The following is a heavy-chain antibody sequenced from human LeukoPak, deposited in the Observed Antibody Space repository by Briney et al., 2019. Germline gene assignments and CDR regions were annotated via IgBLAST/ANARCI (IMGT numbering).Heavy chain of an antibody. CDR1: GLTFSSYS. V-gene: IGHV3-21*01. CDR3: ARDKAGAGFGDAFDI. D-gene: IGHD3-10*01. CDR2: ISSSSYI. J-gene: IGHJ3*02. Sequence: PGGSLRLSCAASGLTFSSYSMNWVRQAPGKGLEWVSSISSSSYIYYADSVKGRFTISRDNAKNSLYLQMNSLRAEDTAVYYCARDKAGAGFGDAFDIWGQGTMVTVSS.